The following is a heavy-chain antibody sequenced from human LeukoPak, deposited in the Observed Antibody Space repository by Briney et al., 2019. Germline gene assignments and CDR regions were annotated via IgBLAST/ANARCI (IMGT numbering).Heavy chain of an antibody. CDR3: VRGERLGGDY. Sequence: PSETLSPTCSVSGVSISSYYWSWIRQSPGKGLEWIGYISYSGCANYNPSLKSRVTISLDTSKNQFSLQLSSVTAADTAVYYCVRGERLGGDYWGHGTLVTVSS. CDR2: ISYSGCA. V-gene: IGHV4-59*01. J-gene: IGHJ4*01. CDR1: GVSISSYY. D-gene: IGHD3-10*01.